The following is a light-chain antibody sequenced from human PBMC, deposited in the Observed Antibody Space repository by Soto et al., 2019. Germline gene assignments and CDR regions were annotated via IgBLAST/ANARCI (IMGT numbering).Light chain of an antibody. CDR3: QQSYSSPPT. Sequence: DIQMTQSPSSVSASVGDRVTITRRASQGISTNLAWYQQKPGKAPKLLIFAASSLQSGVPSRFSGSRSGPDFTLTISSLQPEDFATYYCQQSYSSPPTFGQGTKVDIK. J-gene: IGKJ1*01. V-gene: IGKV1-39*01. CDR2: AAS. CDR1: QGISTN.